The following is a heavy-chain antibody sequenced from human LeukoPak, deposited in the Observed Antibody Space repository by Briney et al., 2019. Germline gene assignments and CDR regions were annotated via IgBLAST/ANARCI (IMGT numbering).Heavy chain of an antibody. CDR3: AKGGGIVVAPAYGMDV. Sequence: GGSLRLSCAASGFTFDDYAMHWVRQAPGKGLEWVSGISWNSGFIGYADSVQGRFTISRDNAKNSLYLQMNSLRAEDTALYYCAKGGGIVVAPAYGMDVWGQGTTVTVSS. D-gene: IGHD2-2*01. V-gene: IGHV3-9*01. CDR2: ISWNSGFI. CDR1: GFTFDDYA. J-gene: IGHJ6*02.